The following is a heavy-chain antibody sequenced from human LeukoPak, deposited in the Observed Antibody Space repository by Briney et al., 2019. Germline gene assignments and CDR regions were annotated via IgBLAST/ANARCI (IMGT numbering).Heavy chain of an antibody. D-gene: IGHD3-10*01. V-gene: IGHV1-69*06. CDR1: GGTFSSYA. CDR3: ARAIRGSKIASRYYFYYMDV. CDR2: IIPIFGTA. Sequence: GASVKVSCKASGGTFSSYAISWVRQAPGQGLEWVGGIIPIFGTANYAQKFQGRVTTTADKSTSTAYMELSSLRSEDTAVYYCARAIRGSKIASRYYFYYMDVWGKGTTVTVSS. J-gene: IGHJ6*03.